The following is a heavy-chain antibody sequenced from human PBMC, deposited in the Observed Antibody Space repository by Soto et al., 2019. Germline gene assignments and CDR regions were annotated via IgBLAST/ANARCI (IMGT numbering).Heavy chain of an antibody. V-gene: IGHV4-61*01. CDR2: IYYSGST. CDR3: ARSHREDYYDSSGSPLYLDY. CDR1: GGSVSSGISS. D-gene: IGHD3-22*01. Sequence: PSETLSLTCTVSGGSVSSGISSWSWIRQPPGKGLAWLGDIYYSGSTYYNPSLKSRVTISVDTSKNQFSLKLRSVTAADTAVYYCARSHREDYYDSSGSPLYLDYWGQGALVTLAS. J-gene: IGHJ4*02.